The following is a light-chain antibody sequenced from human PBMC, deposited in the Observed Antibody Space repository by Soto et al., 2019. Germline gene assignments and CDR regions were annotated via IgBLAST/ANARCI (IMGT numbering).Light chain of an antibody. Sequence: DIQMTQPPSSLSASVGDRVTITCRASQSISSYLNWYQQKPGKAPKLLIYAASSLQSGVPSRFSGSGSGTDFTLTISSLQPEDFATYYCQQSYSTPLGFGGGTKVEIK. CDR3: QQSYSTPLG. CDR1: QSISSY. CDR2: AAS. J-gene: IGKJ4*01. V-gene: IGKV1-39*01.